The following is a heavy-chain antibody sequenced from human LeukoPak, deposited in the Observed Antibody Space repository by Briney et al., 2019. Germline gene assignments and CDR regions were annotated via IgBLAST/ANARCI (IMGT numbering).Heavy chain of an antibody. CDR1: GYTFTDYY. CDR3: ARGYSSSWDRPFDY. J-gene: IGHJ4*02. Sequence: ASVKVSCKVSGYTFTDYYMHWVQQAPGKGLEWMGLVNPEDGETIYAEKFQGRVTITADTSTDTAYMELSSLRSEDTAVYYCARGYSSSWDRPFDYWGQGTLVTVSS. D-gene: IGHD6-13*01. CDR2: VNPEDGET. V-gene: IGHV1-69-2*01.